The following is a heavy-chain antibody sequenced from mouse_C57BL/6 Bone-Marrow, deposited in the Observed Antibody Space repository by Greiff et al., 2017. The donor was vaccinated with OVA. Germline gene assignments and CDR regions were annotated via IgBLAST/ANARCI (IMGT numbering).Heavy chain of an antibody. V-gene: IGHV1-15*01. CDR2: IDPDTGGT. D-gene: IGHD2-5*01. CDR3: TRGYSNYYAMDY. CDR1: GYTFTDYE. Sequence: QVQLQQSGAELVRPGASVTLSCKASGYTFTDYEMHWVKQTPVHGLEWIGAIDPDTGGTAYNQKFKGKAILTADKSSSTAYMELRSLTSEDSAVYDCTRGYSNYYAMDYWGQGTSVTVSS. J-gene: IGHJ4*01.